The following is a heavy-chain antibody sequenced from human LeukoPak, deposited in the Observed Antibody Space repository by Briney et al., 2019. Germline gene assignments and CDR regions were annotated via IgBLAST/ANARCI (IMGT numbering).Heavy chain of an antibody. CDR3: ARDRSTSGYYYYGMDV. V-gene: IGHV1-69*13. CDR2: IIPIFGIA. Sequence: SVKVSCKASGGTFSSYAISWVRQAPGQGLEWMGGIIPIFGIANYAQKFQGRVTITADESTSTAYMELSSLRSEDTAVYYCARDRSTSGYYYYGMDVWGQGTTVTVSS. CDR1: GGTFSSYA. D-gene: IGHD3-16*01. J-gene: IGHJ6*02.